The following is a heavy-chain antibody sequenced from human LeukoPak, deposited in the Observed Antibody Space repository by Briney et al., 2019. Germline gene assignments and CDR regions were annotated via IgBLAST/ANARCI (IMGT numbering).Heavy chain of an antibody. CDR2: INHSGST. J-gene: IGHJ4*02. Sequence: SETLSLTCAVYGGSLSGYYWSWIRQPPGKGLEWIGEINHSGSTNDNPSLKSRVTISVDTSKNQFSLKLSSVTAADTAVYYGARGRSGNYYGLGSYYNYWGQGTLVTVSS. D-gene: IGHD3-10*01. CDR1: GGSLSGYY. V-gene: IGHV4-34*01. CDR3: ARGRSGNYYGLGSYYNY.